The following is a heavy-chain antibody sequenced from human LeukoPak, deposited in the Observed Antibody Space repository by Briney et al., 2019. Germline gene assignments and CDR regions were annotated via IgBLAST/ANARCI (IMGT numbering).Heavy chain of an antibody. CDR3: ARDSTTYYYDSSGSESAAAS. CDR1: GFTFSSYS. J-gene: IGHJ4*01. D-gene: IGHD3-22*01. CDR2: ISSSSSYI. V-gene: IGHV3-21*01. Sequence: GGSLRLSCAASGFTFSSYSMNWVRQAPGKGLEWVSSISSSSSYIYYADSVKGRFTISRDNAKNSLYLQMNSLRAEDTAVYYCARDSTTYYYDSSGSESAAASWGQGTLVPVSS.